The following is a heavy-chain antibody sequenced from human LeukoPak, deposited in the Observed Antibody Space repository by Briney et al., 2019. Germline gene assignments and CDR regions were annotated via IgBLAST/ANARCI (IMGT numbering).Heavy chain of an antibody. V-gene: IGHV3-33*08. CDR3: ARDGDSRGYSLDF. D-gene: IGHD3-22*01. Sequence: PGGSLRLSCAASGFTFSDYYMSWIRQAPGKGLEWVAVIWHDGSNKYYVDSVKGRFTVSRDNSKNTLYLQMNSLRTEDTAKYYCARDGDSRGYSLDFWGQGTLVTVSS. CDR2: IWHDGSNK. J-gene: IGHJ4*02. CDR1: GFTFSDYY.